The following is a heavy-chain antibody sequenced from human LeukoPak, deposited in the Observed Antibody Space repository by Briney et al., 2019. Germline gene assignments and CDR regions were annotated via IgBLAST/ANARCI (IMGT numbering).Heavy chain of an antibody. V-gene: IGHV4-39*01. D-gene: IGHD3-10*01. CDR2: IYYSGST. CDR3: ASSITMVRGVINKFDY. J-gene: IGHJ4*02. Sequence: SETLSLTCTVSGGSISSSSYYWGWIRQPPGKGLEWIGSIYYSGSTYYNPSLKSRVTISVDTSKNQFSLKLSSVTAADTAVYYCASSITMVRGVINKFDYWGQGPLVTVSS. CDR1: GGSISSSSYY.